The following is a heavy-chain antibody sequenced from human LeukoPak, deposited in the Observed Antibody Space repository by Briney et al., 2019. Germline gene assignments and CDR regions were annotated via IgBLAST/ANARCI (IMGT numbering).Heavy chain of an antibody. V-gene: IGHV3-23*01. D-gene: IGHD3-3*01. J-gene: IGHJ6*03. CDR1: GFIFSSYV. CDR3: AKGPSITIFGVVITHYYMDV. CDR2: ISGSGGST. Sequence: GGSLRLSCEASGFIFSSYVMGWVRQAPGKGLEWVSAISGSGGSTYYADSVKGRFTISRDNSKNTLYLQMNSLRAEDTAVYYCAKGPSITIFGVVITHYYMDVWGKGTTVTVSS.